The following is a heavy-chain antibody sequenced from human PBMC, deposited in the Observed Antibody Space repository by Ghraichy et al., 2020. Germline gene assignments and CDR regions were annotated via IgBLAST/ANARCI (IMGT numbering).Heavy chain of an antibody. CDR1: GFSSSRDW. V-gene: IGHV3-7*01. Sequence: LSLTCAASGFSSSRDWMAWVRQAPGKGLEWVASIKEDGSGKYYLDSVKGRFTISRDNAKNSLYLQMNSLRAEDTAVYYCARDGSGEVVFDLWGQGTMVTVSS. CDR3: ARDGSGEVVFDL. CDR2: IKEDGSGK. J-gene: IGHJ3*01. D-gene: IGHD1-14*01.